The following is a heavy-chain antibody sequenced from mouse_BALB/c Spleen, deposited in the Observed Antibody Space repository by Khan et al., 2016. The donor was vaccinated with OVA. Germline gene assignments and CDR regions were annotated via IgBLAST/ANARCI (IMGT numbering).Heavy chain of an antibody. CDR1: GYTFTDYV. Sequence: EVQLQESGPELVKPGALVKMSCKASGYTFTDYVIHWVKQKPGQGLEWIGYIYPYNDDTESTERFKGKATLTLDKSSNTAYMDLSSLTSADSAVYYCARSTTDYYTMGYWGQGTSVTVSS. CDR3: ARSTTDYYTMGY. D-gene: IGHD1-1*01. J-gene: IGHJ4*01. CDR2: IYPYNDDT. V-gene: IGHV1S136*01.